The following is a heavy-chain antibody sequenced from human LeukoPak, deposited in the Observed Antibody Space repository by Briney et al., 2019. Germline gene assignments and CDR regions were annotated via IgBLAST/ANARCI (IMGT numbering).Heavy chain of an antibody. CDR3: ARGRWELPY. CDR2: IYFSGTT. D-gene: IGHD1-26*01. Sequence: PSETLSLTCTVSGGSISNYYWSWIRQPPGARLEWIGSIYFSGTTKYNPSLNSRVTISVDTSKNQFSLKLSSVTAADTAVYYCARGRWELPYWGQGTLVTVSS. J-gene: IGHJ4*02. CDR1: GGSISNYY. V-gene: IGHV4-59*12.